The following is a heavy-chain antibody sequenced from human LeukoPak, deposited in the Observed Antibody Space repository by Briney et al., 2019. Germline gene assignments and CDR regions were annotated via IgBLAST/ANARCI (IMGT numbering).Heavy chain of an antibody. V-gene: IGHV3-23*01. J-gene: IGHJ3*02. CDR3: XXXXXXXXXXFSNDAFDI. Sequence: GVLRLSCAASGFTFSSYAMSWVRQAPGKGLEWVSAISGSGGSTYYADSVKGRFTISRDNSKNTLYLQMNSLRAEDTAVYYCXXXXXXXXXXFSNDAFDIWGQGTMVTVSS. CDR2: ISGSGGST. CDR1: GFTFSSYA.